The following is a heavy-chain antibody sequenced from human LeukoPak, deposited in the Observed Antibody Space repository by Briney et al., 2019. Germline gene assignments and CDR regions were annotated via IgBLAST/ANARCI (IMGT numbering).Heavy chain of an antibody. CDR1: GFTFSSYA. D-gene: IGHD6-13*01. J-gene: IGHJ4*02. V-gene: IGHV3-23*01. Sequence: GGSLRLSCAASGFTFSSYAMSWVRQAPGKGLEWVSAISGSGGSTYYADSVKGRFTITRDNSKNTLYLQMNSLRAEDTAVYYCAKVGQQLVYFDYWGQGTLVTVSS. CDR3: AKVGQQLVYFDY. CDR2: ISGSGGST.